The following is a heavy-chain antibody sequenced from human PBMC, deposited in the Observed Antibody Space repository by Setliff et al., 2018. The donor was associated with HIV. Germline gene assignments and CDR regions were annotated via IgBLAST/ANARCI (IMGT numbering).Heavy chain of an antibody. D-gene: IGHD6-19*01. Sequence: ASVKVSCKTSGYMFSSYGISWVRQAPGQGLEWMGWVSNKGDTNYVQKLQDRLTITTDTSTSTAYLEPRDLRSEDTAVYYCARDPRYSSVWFRNGGVDYWGQGTLVTV. CDR1: GYMFSSYG. V-gene: IGHV1-18*01. J-gene: IGHJ4*02. CDR2: VSNKGDT. CDR3: ARDPRYSSVWFRNGGVDY.